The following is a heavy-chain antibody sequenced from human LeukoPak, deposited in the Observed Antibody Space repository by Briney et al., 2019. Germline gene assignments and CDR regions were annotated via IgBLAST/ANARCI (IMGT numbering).Heavy chain of an antibody. J-gene: IGHJ4*02. CDR2: ISAYNGNT. V-gene: IGHV1-18*01. D-gene: IGHD3-16*02. CDR1: GYTFTSYG. Sequence: ASVKVSCKASGYTFTSYGISWVRQAPGQGLEWMGWISAYNGNTNYAQKLQGRVTMTTDTSTSTAYMELRSLRSDDTAVYYCARDGGYDYVWGSYRYEDYWGQRTLVTVSS. CDR3: ARDGGYDYVWGSYRYEDY.